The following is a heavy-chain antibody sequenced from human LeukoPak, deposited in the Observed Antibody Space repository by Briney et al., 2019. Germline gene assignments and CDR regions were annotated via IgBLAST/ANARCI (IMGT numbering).Heavy chain of an antibody. J-gene: IGHJ4*02. CDR3: ARDGYSYGYFFDY. CDR1: GFTFSSYW. D-gene: IGHD5-18*01. Sequence: PGGSLRLSCAASGFTFSSYWMSWVRQAPGKGLEWVANIKQDGSEKYYVDSVKGRFTISRDNAKSSLYLQMNSLRAEDTAVYYCARDGYSYGYFFDYWGQGTLVTVSS. CDR2: IKQDGSEK. V-gene: IGHV3-7*01.